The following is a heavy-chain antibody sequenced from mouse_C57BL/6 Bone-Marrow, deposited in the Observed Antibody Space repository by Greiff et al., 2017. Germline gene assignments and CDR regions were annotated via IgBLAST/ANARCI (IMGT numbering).Heavy chain of an antibody. CDR3: ARSYYFDS. Sequence: VQLLESGAELVRPGASVKLSCKASGYTFTGYGMRWVKQRTGQGLEWIGEIDPKTGGTNYNQKFKGKATLTADTSSSTAYMELRSLTSQDSAVYSCARSYYFDSRGQGTTLTVSS. CDR2: IDPKTGGT. CDR1: GYTFTGYG. J-gene: IGHJ2*01. V-gene: IGHV1-81*01.